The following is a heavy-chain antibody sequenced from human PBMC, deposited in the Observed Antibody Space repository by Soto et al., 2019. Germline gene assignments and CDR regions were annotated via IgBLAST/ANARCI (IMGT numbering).Heavy chain of an antibody. CDR1: GGSMRSTSYY. J-gene: IGHJ4*02. Sequence: SETLSLTCTVSGGSMRSTSYYWGWIRQPPGKGLEWIGSIYYNGSTYYNPSLKSRVTVSIDTSKSQFSLKLSSVTAADTALYYCARRHHYVSGAYFSRWGQGTLVTVSS. CDR2: IYYNGST. V-gene: IGHV4-39*01. D-gene: IGHD2-15*01. CDR3: ARRHHYVSGAYFSR.